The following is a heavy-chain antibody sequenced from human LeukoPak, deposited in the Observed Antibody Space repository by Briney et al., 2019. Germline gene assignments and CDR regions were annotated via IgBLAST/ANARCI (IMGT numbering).Heavy chain of an antibody. D-gene: IGHD6-19*01. CDR1: GGSISSDY. V-gene: IGHV4-59*01. J-gene: IGHJ4*02. CDR3: ARGTAPIAVAGTVMYDY. CDR2: IYYSGST. Sequence: PSETLSLTCTVSGGSISSDYWSWIRQPPGKGLEWIGYIYYSGSTNYNPSLKSRVTISVDTSKNQFSLKLSSVTAADTAVYYCARGTAPIAVAGTVMYDYWGQGALVTVSS.